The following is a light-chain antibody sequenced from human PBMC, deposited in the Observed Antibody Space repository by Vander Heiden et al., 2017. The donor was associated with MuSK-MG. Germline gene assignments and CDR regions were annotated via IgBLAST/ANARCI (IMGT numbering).Light chain of an antibody. CDR1: QSISSSF. Sequence: EVVLTQSPGTLSLSPGETATLSCRASQSISSSFLAWYQQKPGQAPRLVIHGASNRATGIPDRFSGSGSGTDFTLTISGLEPEDFAVYYCEQYDRLPWTFGRGTKVEIE. J-gene: IGKJ1*01. CDR2: GAS. CDR3: EQYDRLPWT. V-gene: IGKV3-20*01.